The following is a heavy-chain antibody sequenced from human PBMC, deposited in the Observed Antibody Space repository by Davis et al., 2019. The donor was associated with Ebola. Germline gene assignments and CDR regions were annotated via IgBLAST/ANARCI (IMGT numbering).Heavy chain of an antibody. J-gene: IGHJ5*02. CDR1: GFTFSSYW. CDR2: INSDGSST. CDR3: ARPATVTTFPDNWFDP. D-gene: IGHD4-17*01. Sequence: GESLKISCAASGFTFSSYWMHWVRQAPGKGLVWVSRINSDGSSTSYADSVKGRFTISRDNAKNTLYLQMNSLRAEDTAVYYCARPATVTTFPDNWFDPWGQGTLVTVSS. V-gene: IGHV3-74*01.